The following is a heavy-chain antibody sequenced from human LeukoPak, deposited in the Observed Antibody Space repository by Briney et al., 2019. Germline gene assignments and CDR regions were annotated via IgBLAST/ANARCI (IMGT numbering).Heavy chain of an antibody. Sequence: GGTLRLSCAASGFTFSNYGMSWVRQAPGKGLEWVSAISGSGGTTYYADSVKGRHTISRDNSENTLYLQMNSLRAEDTAVYYCAKRDRTVTHAFDIWGQGTMVTVSS. CDR1: GFTFSNYG. J-gene: IGHJ3*02. CDR2: ISGSGGTT. V-gene: IGHV3-23*01. D-gene: IGHD4-17*01. CDR3: AKRDRTVTHAFDI.